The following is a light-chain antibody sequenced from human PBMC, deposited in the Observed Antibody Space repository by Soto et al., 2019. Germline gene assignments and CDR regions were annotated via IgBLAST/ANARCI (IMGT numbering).Light chain of an antibody. Sequence: QSVLTQPASVSGSPGQSVTISCTGPRSDIGDSNFISWYQHSPGKAPRLLIYEVNNRPSGVSKRFSGSKAGNTASLTISGLLDDADAHYFCDSFRSGTILVFRTGTKVTVL. CDR2: EVN. CDR1: RSDIGDSNF. V-gene: IGLV2-14*01. J-gene: IGLJ1*01. CDR3: DSFRSGTILV.